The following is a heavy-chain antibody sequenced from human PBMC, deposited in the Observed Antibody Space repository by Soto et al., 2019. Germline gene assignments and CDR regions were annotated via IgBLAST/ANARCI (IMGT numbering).Heavy chain of an antibody. D-gene: IGHD3-3*01. CDR1: GDSVSSNSAA. CDR2: TYYRSKWYN. V-gene: IGHV6-1*01. Sequence: LRLTCAISGDSVSSNSAAWNWIRQSPSRGLEWLGRTYYRSKWYNDYAVSVKSRITINPDTSKNQFSLQLNSVTPEDTAVYYCARSGLRFLEWSFDIWGQGTMVTVSS. CDR3: ARSGLRFLEWSFDI. J-gene: IGHJ3*02.